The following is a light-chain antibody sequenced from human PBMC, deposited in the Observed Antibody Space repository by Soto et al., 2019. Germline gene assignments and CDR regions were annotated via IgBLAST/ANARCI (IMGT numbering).Light chain of an antibody. CDR3: SSYTRSNTLV. V-gene: IGLV2-14*01. CDR1: SSDVGGSNY. J-gene: IGLJ1*01. Sequence: SVLTQPASVSGTPGQSITISCTGTSSDVGGSNYVSWYQQHPGKAPKLMIYDVSNRPSGVSSRFSGSKSGNTASLTISGLQAEDAADYYCSSYTRSNTLVFGTGTKVTVL. CDR2: DVS.